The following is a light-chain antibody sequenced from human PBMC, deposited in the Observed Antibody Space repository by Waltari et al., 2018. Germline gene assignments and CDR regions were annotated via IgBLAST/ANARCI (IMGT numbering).Light chain of an antibody. V-gene: IGLV2-11*01. CDR2: DVV. Sequence: QSALTQPRSVSGSPGQSVTISCSGTSSDVGSYNFVSWHQQHPGNAPKLLIYDVVKRPSGVPDRFSGSKSGNTASLTISGLQTEDESDYYCCSYAGSYTFVFGGGTQLTVL. CDR1: SSDVGSYNF. J-gene: IGLJ7*01. CDR3: CSYAGSYTFV.